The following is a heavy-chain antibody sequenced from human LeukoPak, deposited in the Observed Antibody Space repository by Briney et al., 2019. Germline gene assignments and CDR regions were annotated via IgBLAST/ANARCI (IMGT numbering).Heavy chain of an antibody. Sequence: GRSLRLSCAASGFTFSSYAMHWVRQAPGKGLEWVAVISYDGSNKYYADSVKGRFTISRDNSKNTLYLQMNSLRSEDTAVYYCARTPPNCSSTSSYKEGGDYWGQGTLVTVSS. CDR1: GFTFSSYA. D-gene: IGHD2-2*02. CDR2: ISYDGSNK. V-gene: IGHV3-30-3*01. CDR3: ARTPPNCSSTSSYKEGGDY. J-gene: IGHJ4*02.